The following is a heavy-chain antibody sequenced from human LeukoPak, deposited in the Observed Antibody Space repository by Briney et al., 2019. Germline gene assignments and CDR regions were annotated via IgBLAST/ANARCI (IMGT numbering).Heavy chain of an antibody. Sequence: HPGGSLRLSCATSGFIFSSYGMHWVRQAPGKGLEWVAVIWYDGSDKYYADSVKGRFTISRDNSKNTLYLQMNSLRAEDTAVYYCARARGSSWYEDDAFDIWGQGTMITVSS. J-gene: IGHJ3*02. V-gene: IGHV3-33*01. CDR3: ARARGSSWYEDDAFDI. CDR1: GFIFSSYG. D-gene: IGHD6-13*01. CDR2: IWYDGSDK.